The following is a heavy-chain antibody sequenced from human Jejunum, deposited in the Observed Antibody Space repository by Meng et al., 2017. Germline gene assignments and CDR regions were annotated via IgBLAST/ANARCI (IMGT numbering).Heavy chain of an antibody. CDR3: ARGGGDSYGTFDS. V-gene: IGHV4-39*02. Sequence: QLQLQESGPGLVKPSETLSLSCTVSGGSLSSGSPYWGWIRQSPGKGLEWIGTAYYSGSSYYNPSLRSRVIILVDTSKNHFSLRLDSLTAADTAVYYCARGGGDSYGTFDSWGRGTLVTVSS. J-gene: IGHJ4*02. CDR1: GGSLSSGSPY. D-gene: IGHD2-21*01. CDR2: AYYSGSS.